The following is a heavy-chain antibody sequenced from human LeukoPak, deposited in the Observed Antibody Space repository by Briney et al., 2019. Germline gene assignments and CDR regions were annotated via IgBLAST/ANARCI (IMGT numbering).Heavy chain of an antibody. Sequence: GGSLRLSCAASGYTFTSYVMHWVRQAPGQSLEWMGWINAGNGNTKYSQEFQGRVTITRDTSASTAYMELSSLRSEDMAVYYCARGIAAAGYYYFYMDVWGKGTTVTVSS. V-gene: IGHV1-3*03. CDR1: GYTFTSYV. CDR3: ARGIAAAGYYYFYMDV. D-gene: IGHD6-13*01. J-gene: IGHJ6*03. CDR2: INAGNGNT.